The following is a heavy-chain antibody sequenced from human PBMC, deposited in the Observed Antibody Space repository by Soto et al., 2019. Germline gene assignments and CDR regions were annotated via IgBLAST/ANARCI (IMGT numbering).Heavy chain of an antibody. CDR2: ISVDDGDT. D-gene: IGHD5-18*01. CDR3: ARDQVAKWAPGSAMVNYYYGMDA. J-gene: IGHJ6*02. Sequence: VASVKVSCKASGYTFTSYGISWVRQAPGQGLEWMGWISVDDGDTDYAQNFQGRVTMSTDTSTSTAYMEMRSLRSDGTAVYYCARDQVAKWAPGSAMVNYYYGMDAWGQGTTVTVSS. V-gene: IGHV1-18*04. CDR1: GYTFTSYG.